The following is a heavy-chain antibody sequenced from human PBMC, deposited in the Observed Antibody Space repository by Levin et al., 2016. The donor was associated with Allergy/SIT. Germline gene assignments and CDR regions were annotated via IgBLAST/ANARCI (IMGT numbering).Heavy chain of an antibody. V-gene: IGHV4-34*01. Sequence: WIRQPPGKGLEWIGEINHSGSTNYNPSLKSRVTISVDTSKNQFSLKLSSVTAADTAVYYCARGPRGSYSYAFDIWGQGTMVTVSS. CDR2: INHSGST. D-gene: IGHD1-26*01. CDR3: ARGPRGSYSYAFDI. J-gene: IGHJ3*02.